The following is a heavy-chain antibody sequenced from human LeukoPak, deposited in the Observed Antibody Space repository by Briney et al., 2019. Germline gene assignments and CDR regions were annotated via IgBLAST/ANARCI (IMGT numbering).Heavy chain of an antibody. CDR3: AKEGGDSYGYFDY. J-gene: IGHJ4*02. Sequence: GGSLRLSCAASGFTFSSYGTHWVRQAPGKGLERVAVISYDGSNKYYADSVKGRFTISRDNSKNTLYLQMNSLRAEDTAVYYCAKEGGDSYGYFDYWGQGTLVTVSS. CDR1: GFTFSSYG. D-gene: IGHD5-18*01. V-gene: IGHV3-30*18. CDR2: ISYDGSNK.